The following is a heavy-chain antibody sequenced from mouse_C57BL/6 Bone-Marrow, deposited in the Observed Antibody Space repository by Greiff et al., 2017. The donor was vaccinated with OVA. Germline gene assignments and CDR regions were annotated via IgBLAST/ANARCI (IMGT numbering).Heavy chain of an antibody. D-gene: IGHD1-1*01. Sequence: EVQLQESGPELVKPGASVKIPCKASGYTFTDYNMDWVKQSHGKSLEWIGDINPNNGGTIYNQKFKGKATLTVDKSSSTAYMELRSLTSEDTAVYYCARPYYYGSSYDVWGTGTTVTVSS. V-gene: IGHV1-18*01. CDR1: GYTFTDYN. CDR2: INPNNGGT. J-gene: IGHJ1*03. CDR3: ARPYYYGSSYDV.